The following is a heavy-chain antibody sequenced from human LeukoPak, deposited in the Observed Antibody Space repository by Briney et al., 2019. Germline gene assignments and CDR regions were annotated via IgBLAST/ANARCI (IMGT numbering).Heavy chain of an antibody. CDR1: GFTFSSYS. D-gene: IGHD2-15*01. CDR2: ISSSSSNI. CDR3: VTSGVEDY. J-gene: IGHJ4*02. Sequence: GGSLRLSCAASGFTFSSYSMNWVRQDPGKGLEWVSSISSSSSNIYYADSVKGRFTISRDNAKNSLYLQMNSLRAEDTAVYYCVTSGVEDYWGQGTLVTVSS. V-gene: IGHV3-21*01.